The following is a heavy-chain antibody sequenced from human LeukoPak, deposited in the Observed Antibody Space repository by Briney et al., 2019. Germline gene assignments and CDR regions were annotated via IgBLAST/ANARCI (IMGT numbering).Heavy chain of an antibody. J-gene: IGHJ3*02. CDR1: GFSVSSYY. CDR2: IYSGGSR. CDR3: ARDLAFDI. V-gene: IGHV3-66*02. Sequence: GGSLRLSCAASGFSVSSYYMNWVRQAPGKGLEWVSVIYSGGSRYYADSVKGRFTISRDNSKNTLYLQMNSLRAEDTAVYYCARDLAFDIWGQGTMVTVSS.